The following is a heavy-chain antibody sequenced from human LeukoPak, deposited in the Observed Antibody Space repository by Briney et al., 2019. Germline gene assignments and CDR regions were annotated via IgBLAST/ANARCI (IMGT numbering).Heavy chain of an antibody. J-gene: IGHJ4*02. CDR1: GGSISSYY. Sequence: SETLSLTCTVSGGSISSYYWSWIRQPPGKGLEWIGYIYYSGNTNYNPSLKSRVTISVDASKNQFSLQLSSVTAADTAVYYCARGPYYDFWSGYPYFDYWGQGTLVTVSS. CDR3: ARGPYYDFWSGYPYFDY. V-gene: IGHV4-59*08. CDR2: IYYSGNT. D-gene: IGHD3-3*01.